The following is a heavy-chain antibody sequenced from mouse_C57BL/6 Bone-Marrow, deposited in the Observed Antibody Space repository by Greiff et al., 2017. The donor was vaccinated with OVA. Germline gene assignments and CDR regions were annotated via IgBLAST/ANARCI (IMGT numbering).Heavy chain of an antibody. V-gene: IGHV1-54*01. CDR1: GYAFTNYL. Sequence: QVQLQQSGAELVRPGTSVKVSCTASGYAFTNYLIEWVKQRPGQGLEWIGVINPGSGGTNYNEKFKGKATLTADKSSSTAYMQLSSLTSEDEAVYFCARSYDGASFAYWGQGTLVTVSA. D-gene: IGHD2-3*01. CDR2: INPGSGGT. CDR3: ARSYDGASFAY. J-gene: IGHJ3*01.